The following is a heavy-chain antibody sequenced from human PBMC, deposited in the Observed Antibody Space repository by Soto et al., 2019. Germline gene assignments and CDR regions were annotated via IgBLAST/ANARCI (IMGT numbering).Heavy chain of an antibody. J-gene: IGHJ4*02. CDR1: GGSISSGDFY. CDR2: IYYSGST. Sequence: PSETLSLTCTVSGGSISSGDFYWSWIRQPPGKGLEWIGSIYYSGSTYYNPSLKSRVTISVDTSKNQFSLKLNSVTAADTAVYYCASRHSSPYFDYWGQGTLVTV. CDR3: ASRHSSPYFDY. D-gene: IGHD6-13*01. V-gene: IGHV4-30-4*01.